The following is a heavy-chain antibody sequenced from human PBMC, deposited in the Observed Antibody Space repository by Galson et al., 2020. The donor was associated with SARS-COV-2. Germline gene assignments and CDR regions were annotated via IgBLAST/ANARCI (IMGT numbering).Heavy chain of an antibody. CDR2: ISYDGSNK. V-gene: IGHV3-30*04. Sequence: GESLKISCAASGFTFSSYAMHWVRQAPGKGLEWVAVISYDGSNKYYADSVKGRFTISRDNSKNTLYLQMNSLRAEDTAVYYCARNYGSGSYGWFDPWGQGTLVTVSS. D-gene: IGHD3-10*01. CDR3: ARNYGSGSYGWFDP. CDR1: GFTFSSYA. J-gene: IGHJ5*02.